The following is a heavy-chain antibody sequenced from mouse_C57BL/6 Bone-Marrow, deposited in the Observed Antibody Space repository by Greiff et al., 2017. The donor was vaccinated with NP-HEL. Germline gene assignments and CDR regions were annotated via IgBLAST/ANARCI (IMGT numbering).Heavy chain of an antibody. CDR2: IYPRSGNT. CDR1: GYTFTSYG. J-gene: IGHJ2*01. CDR3: ARTITTVVIDY. V-gene: IGHV1-81*01. D-gene: IGHD1-1*01. Sequence: VKLQESGAELARPGASVKLSCKASGYTFTSYGISWVKQRTGQGLEWIGEIYPRSGNTYYNEKFKGKATLTADKSSSTAYMELRSLTSEDSAVYFGARTITTVVIDYWGQGTTLTVSS.